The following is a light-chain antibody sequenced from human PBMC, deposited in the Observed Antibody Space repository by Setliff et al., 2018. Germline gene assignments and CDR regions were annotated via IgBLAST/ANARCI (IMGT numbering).Light chain of an antibody. Sequence: QSALTQPPSVSGAPGQRVTIPCTGSSSNIGAGYDVHWYQQLPGTAPKLLIYGNSNRPSEVPDRFSGSKSGTSASLAITGLQAEDEADYYCQSYDSSLSGYVFGTGTKGTVL. V-gene: IGLV1-40*01. CDR1: SSNIGAGYD. J-gene: IGLJ1*01. CDR2: GNS. CDR3: QSYDSSLSGYV.